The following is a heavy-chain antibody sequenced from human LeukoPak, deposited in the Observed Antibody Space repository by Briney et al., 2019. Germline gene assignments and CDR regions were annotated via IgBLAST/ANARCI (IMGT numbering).Heavy chain of an antibody. D-gene: IGHD3-10*01. CDR2: IDPSDSYT. J-gene: IGHJ4*02. CDR3: ARLALTYGSGSELDY. V-gene: IGHV5-10-1*01. CDR1: GYSFTSYW. Sequence: GESLKISCKGSGYSFTSYWISWVRQMPGKGLEWMGRIDPSDSYTNYSPSFQGHVTISADKSISTAHLQWSSLKASDTAMYYCARLALTYGSGSELDYWGQGTLVTVSS.